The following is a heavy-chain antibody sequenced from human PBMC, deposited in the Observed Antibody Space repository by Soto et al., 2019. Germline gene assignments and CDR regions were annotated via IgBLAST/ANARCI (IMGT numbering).Heavy chain of an antibody. V-gene: IGHV3-15*01. Sequence: PGGSLRISCADSGFTFSNAWKSWVRQAPGKGLEWVGRIKSKTDGATTDYAAPVKGRFTITRDDSENTLSLQMNSLKTDDTAVYYCTTVRYGSFPFYWGQGTMVTVSS. CDR1: GFTFSNAW. D-gene: IGHD3-10*01. CDR3: TTVRYGSFPFY. CDR2: IKSKTDGATT. J-gene: IGHJ3*01.